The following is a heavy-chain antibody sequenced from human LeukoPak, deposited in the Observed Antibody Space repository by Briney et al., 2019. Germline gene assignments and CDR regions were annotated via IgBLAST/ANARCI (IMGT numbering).Heavy chain of an antibody. Sequence: GASVKVSCKASGYTFTGYYMHWVRQAPGQGREWMGWMNPNSGNTGYAQKFQGRVTMTRNTSISTAYMELSSLRSEDTAVYYCARGVRGVIYPRYYMDVWGKGTTVTISS. CDR1: GYTFTGYY. D-gene: IGHD3-10*01. V-gene: IGHV1-8*02. CDR2: MNPNSGNT. CDR3: ARGVRGVIYPRYYMDV. J-gene: IGHJ6*03.